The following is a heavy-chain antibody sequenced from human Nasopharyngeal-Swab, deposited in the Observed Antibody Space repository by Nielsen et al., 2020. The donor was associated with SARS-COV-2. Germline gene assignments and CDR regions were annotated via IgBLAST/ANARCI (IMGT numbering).Heavy chain of an antibody. CDR3: ARHVPNGHHFDAFDM. D-gene: IGHD2-8*01. Sequence: SKTLSLTCTVSGGSISSSSHYWGWIRQPPGKGLEWIGSIYSSGGTYYNPSLKSRVTISVDTSESQFSLRLSSVTAADTAVYYCARHVPNGHHFDAFDMWGQGTLVTVSS. J-gene: IGHJ3*02. CDR1: GGSISSSSHY. CDR2: IYSSGGT. V-gene: IGHV4-39*01.